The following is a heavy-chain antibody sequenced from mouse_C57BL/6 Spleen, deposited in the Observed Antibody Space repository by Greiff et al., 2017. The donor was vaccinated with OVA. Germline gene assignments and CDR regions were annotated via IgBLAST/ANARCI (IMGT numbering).Heavy chain of an antibody. D-gene: IGHD2-5*01. CDR1: GYSFTGYY. V-gene: IGHV1-31*01. J-gene: IGHJ2*01. CDR2: IYPYNGVS. Sequence: VQLKQPGAELVKPGASVKLSCKASGYSFTGYYMHWVKQSHGNILDWIGYIYPYNGVSSYNQKFKGKATLTVDKSSSTAYMELRSLTSEDSAVYYCASSNYDYFDYWGQGTTLTVSS. CDR3: ASSNYDYFDY.